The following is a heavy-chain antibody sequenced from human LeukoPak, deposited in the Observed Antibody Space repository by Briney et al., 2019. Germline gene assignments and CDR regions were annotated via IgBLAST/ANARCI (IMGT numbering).Heavy chain of an antibody. CDR2: IYYSGGT. V-gene: IGHV4-39*01. CDR1: GGSISSSSFH. J-gene: IGHJ4*02. CDR3: ARVLLGASLDY. Sequence: PSETLSLTCTVSGGSISSSSFHWAWIRQPPGKGLEWIGSIYYSGGTYSNPSLKGRVTISVDTSKNQFSLKLSSVTVTDTAVYYCARVLLGASLDYWGQGTLVTVSS. D-gene: IGHD1-26*01.